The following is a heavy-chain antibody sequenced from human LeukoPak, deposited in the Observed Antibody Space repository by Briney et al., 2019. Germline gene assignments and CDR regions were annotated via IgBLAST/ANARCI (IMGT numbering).Heavy chain of an antibody. Sequence: GSLRLSCAASGFAFSTNWMHWVRQAPGKGLVWVSHISTDARTITYADFVKGRFTIPRDNAKNTLYLQMNSLRAEDTALYYCVRGQATAWGLDYWGQGTLVTVSS. D-gene: IGHD6-13*01. CDR3: VRGQATAWGLDY. J-gene: IGHJ4*02. CDR1: GFAFSTNW. V-gene: IGHV3-74*01. CDR2: ISTDARTI.